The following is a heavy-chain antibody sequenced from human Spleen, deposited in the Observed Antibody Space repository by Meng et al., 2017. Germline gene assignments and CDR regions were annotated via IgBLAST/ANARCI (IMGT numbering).Heavy chain of an antibody. J-gene: IGHJ4*02. Sequence: LVPAGAWVKKAWASVKVAFDASGYTLSRDGFSWVRQAPGQGLEWLGWINTYTGKTDYAQKFQGRVTLTTDTFTSTAYMELRSLRSDDTAVYYCVTRGNPYLNCWGQGTLVTVFS. CDR3: VTRGNPYLNC. CDR1: GYTLSRDG. V-gene: IGHV1-18*01. CDR2: INTYTGKT.